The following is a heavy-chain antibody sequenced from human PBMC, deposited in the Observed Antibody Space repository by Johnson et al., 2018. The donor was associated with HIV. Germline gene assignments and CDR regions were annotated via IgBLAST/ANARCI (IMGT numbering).Heavy chain of an antibody. J-gene: IGHJ3*02. V-gene: IGHV3-66*01. CDR3: AREGGGAGSGSYALGAFDI. CDR2: IYSGGST. CDR1: GFTFSSYW. Sequence: VQLVESGGGVVQPGRSLRLSCAASGFTFSSYWMGWVRQAPGKGLEWVSVIYSGGSTYYADSVKGRFTLSRDSSKNKLYLQMGSLRNEDMAVYYCAREGGGAGSGSYALGAFDIGGQGTMVTVSS. D-gene: IGHD1-26*01.